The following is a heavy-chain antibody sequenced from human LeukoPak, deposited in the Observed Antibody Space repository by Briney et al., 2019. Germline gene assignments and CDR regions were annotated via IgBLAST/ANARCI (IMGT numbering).Heavy chain of an antibody. D-gene: IGHD1-7*01. CDR3: AGQHWDYFFDS. CDR1: GGSISNYF. J-gene: IGHJ4*02. V-gene: IGHV4-59*08. Sequence: SETLSLTCTVSGGSISNYFWSWIRHPPGKGLEWIGYIYYSGSTNYSPSLKTRVTMSVNTSKYQFSLKLSSVTATDTAVYYCAGQHWDYFFDSWGQGSLVTVSS. CDR2: IYYSGST.